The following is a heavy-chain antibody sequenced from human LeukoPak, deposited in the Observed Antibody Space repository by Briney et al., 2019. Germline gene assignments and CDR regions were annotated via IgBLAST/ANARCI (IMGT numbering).Heavy chain of an antibody. CDR1: GGSISSGDYY. CDR2: IYYSGST. Sequence: PSETLSLTCTVSGGSISSGDYYWSWIRQPPGKGLEWIGYIYYSGSTYYNPSLKSRVTISVDTSKNQFSLKLSSMTAADTAVYYCARGVIAASYYFDYWGQGTLVTVSS. CDR3: ARGVIAASYYFDY. D-gene: IGHD6-6*01. J-gene: IGHJ4*02. V-gene: IGHV4-30-4*01.